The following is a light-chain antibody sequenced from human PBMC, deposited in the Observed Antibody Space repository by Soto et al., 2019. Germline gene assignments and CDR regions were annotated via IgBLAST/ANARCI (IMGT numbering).Light chain of an antibody. CDR2: GSS. Sequence: EIVLTQSPGTLSLSPGERATLSCRASQSVSSSYLTWYQQKPGQAPRVLVYGSSSRATGIPDRFSGSGSGTDFTLTISRLEPEDFAVYYCQQYGRSPGYTFGQGTELELK. J-gene: IGKJ2*01. V-gene: IGKV3-20*01. CDR3: QQYGRSPGYT. CDR1: QSVSSSY.